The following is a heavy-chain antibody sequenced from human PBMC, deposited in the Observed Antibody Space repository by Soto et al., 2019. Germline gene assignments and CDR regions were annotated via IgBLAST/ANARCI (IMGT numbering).Heavy chain of an antibody. CDR3: AKNQERELPRVIDF. CDR1: GLTFSNYA. Sequence: VGSLRLSCATSGLTFSNYAMSWVRQAPGGGLEWVSSMSGSSSTTYYADSVRGRFTISRDRSKNTLYLQMSSLRAEDTALYYCAKNQERELPRVIDFWGQGTLVTVSS. V-gene: IGHV3-23*01. CDR2: MSGSSSTT. J-gene: IGHJ4*02. D-gene: IGHD1-7*01.